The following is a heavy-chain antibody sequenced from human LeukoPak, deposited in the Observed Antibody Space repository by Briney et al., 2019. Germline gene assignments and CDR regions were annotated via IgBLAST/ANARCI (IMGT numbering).Heavy chain of an antibody. CDR2: LYPGDSET. Sequence: GESLKISCKSSGYSFTSNWIGWVRQMPGKGLEWMGILYPGDSETKYSPSFQGQVTISADKSISTAYLQWSSLKASDTAMYYCARPLAIAAAGTGVDYFDYWGQGTLVTVSS. CDR1: GYSFTSNW. D-gene: IGHD6-13*01. J-gene: IGHJ4*02. CDR3: ARPLAIAAAGTGVDYFDY. V-gene: IGHV5-51*01.